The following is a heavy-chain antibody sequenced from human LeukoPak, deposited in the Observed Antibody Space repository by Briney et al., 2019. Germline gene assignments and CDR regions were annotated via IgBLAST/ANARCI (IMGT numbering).Heavy chain of an antibody. Sequence: PGGSLRLSCTASGFTFSDYAMYWVRQAPGKGLEWVAVISYDGSNKYYADSVKGRFTISRDNSKNTLYLQMNSQRSEDTALYYCARDQIKDAYNYDYFDYWGQGTLVTVSS. J-gene: IGHJ4*02. V-gene: IGHV3-30*04. CDR3: ARDQIKDAYNYDYFDY. D-gene: IGHD5-24*01. CDR2: ISYDGSNK. CDR1: GFTFSDYA.